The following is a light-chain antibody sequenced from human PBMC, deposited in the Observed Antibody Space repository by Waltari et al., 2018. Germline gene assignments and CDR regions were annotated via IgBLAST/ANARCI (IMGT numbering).Light chain of an antibody. CDR1: SSTIGNTY. CDR3: GTWDSSLSGAV. Sequence: QSVLTQPPSVSAAPGQRVTISCSGGSSTIGNTYVYWYRQFPGTAPKCLIHENSGRPSGIPGRFSGSKSGTSATLDITGLQAGDEADYYCGTWDSSLSGAVFGGGTHLTVL. CDR2: ENS. V-gene: IGLV1-51*02. J-gene: IGLJ7*01.